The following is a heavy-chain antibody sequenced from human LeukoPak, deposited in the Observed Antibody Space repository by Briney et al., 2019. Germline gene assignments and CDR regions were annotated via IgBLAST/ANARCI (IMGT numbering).Heavy chain of an antibody. CDR2: ISGSGGST. Sequence: GGSLRLSCAASGFTVSSNYMSWVRQAPGKGLEWVSAISGSGGSTYYADSVKGRFTISRDNSKNTLYLHMNSLRAEDTAVYYCAKPLAAAGTADYWGQGTLVTVSS. V-gene: IGHV3-23*01. D-gene: IGHD6-13*01. CDR3: AKPLAAAGTADY. CDR1: GFTVSSNY. J-gene: IGHJ4*02.